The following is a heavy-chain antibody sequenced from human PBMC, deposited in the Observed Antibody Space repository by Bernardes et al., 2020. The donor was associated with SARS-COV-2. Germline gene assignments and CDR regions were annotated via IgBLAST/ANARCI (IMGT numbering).Heavy chain of an antibody. Sequence: ASVKVSCMASGYTFTSYPIHWVRQAPGQGLEWMGIINPRGGSTIYAQKFQGRVTMTRDTSTTTVYMELSSLRSEDTAMYYCTRAGSSWWFDPWGQGTLVIVSS. V-gene: IGHV1-46*03. CDR2: INPRGGST. J-gene: IGHJ5*02. CDR3: TRAGSSWWFDP. CDR1: GYTFTSYP.